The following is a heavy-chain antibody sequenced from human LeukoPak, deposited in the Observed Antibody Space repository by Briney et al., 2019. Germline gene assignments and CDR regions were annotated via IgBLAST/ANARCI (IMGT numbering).Heavy chain of an antibody. D-gene: IGHD3-9*01. CDR1: GFTFSDYY. V-gene: IGHV3-30-3*01. J-gene: IGHJ4*02. CDR3: ARVGYYDILTGYSPLWD. CDR2: ISYDGSNK. Sequence: PGGSLRLSCAASGFTFSDYYMSWIRQAPGKGLEWVAVISYDGSNKYYADSVKGRFTISRDSSKNTLYLQMNSLRAEDTAVYYCARVGYYDILTGYSPLWDWGQGTLVTVSS.